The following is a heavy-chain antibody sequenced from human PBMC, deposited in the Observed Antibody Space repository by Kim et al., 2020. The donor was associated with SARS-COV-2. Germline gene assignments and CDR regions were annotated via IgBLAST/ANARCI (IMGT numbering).Heavy chain of an antibody. J-gene: IGHJ4*02. V-gene: IGHV4-31*03. D-gene: IGHD4-17*01. CDR2: IYYSGST. Sequence: SETLSLTCTVSGGSISSGGYYWSWIRQHPGKGLEWIGYIYYSGSTYYNPSLKSRVTISVDTSKNQFSLRLSPVTAADTAVYYCARVYHTVIGYWGQGTLVTVSS. CDR1: GGSISSGGYY. CDR3: ARVYHTVIGY.